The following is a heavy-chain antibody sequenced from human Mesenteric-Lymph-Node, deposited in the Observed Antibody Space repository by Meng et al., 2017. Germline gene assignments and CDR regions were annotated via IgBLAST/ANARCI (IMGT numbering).Heavy chain of an antibody. CDR3: ARIAVAGTFDY. CDR1: GGSNSSSSYY. V-gene: IGHV4-39*01. D-gene: IGHD6-19*01. J-gene: IGHJ4*02. Sequence: QLQLQESGPGLVKPSETLSLTCTVSGGSNSSSSYYWGWIRQPPGKGLEWIGSIYYSGSTYYNPSLKSRVTISVDTSKNQFSLKLSSVTAADTAVYYCARIAVAGTFDYWGQGTLVTVSS. CDR2: IYYSGST.